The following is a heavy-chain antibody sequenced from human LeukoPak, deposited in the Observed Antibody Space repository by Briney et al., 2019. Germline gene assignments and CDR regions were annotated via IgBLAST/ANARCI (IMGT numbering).Heavy chain of an antibody. Sequence: ASVKVSCKASGYTFTSYGISWVRQAPGQGLEWMGWISAYNGNTNYAQKLQGRVTMTEDTSTDTAYMELSSLRSEDTAVYYCATDPKSNYDKSGWGQGTLVTVSS. D-gene: IGHD3-9*01. CDR2: ISAYNGNT. J-gene: IGHJ4*02. CDR3: ATDPKSNYDKSG. V-gene: IGHV1-18*01. CDR1: GYTFTSYG.